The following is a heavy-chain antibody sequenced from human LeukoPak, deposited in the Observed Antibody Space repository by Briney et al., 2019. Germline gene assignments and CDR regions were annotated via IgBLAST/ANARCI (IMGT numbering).Heavy chain of an antibody. J-gene: IGHJ4*02. Sequence: ETLSLTCTVSGGSISSSSFYWGWIRQPPGKGLEWVSTITGSGGSTFYADSVKGRFTISRDNSKNTLYLQMNSLRAEDTAVYYCAKDRGGAAAAAPFDYGGRGPLITVSS. CDR1: GGSISSSS. D-gene: IGHD6-13*01. V-gene: IGHV3-23*01. CDR3: AKDRGGAAAAAPFDY. CDR2: ITGSGGST.